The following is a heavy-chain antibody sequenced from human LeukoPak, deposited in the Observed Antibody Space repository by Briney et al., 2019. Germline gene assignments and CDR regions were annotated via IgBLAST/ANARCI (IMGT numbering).Heavy chain of an antibody. Sequence: SETLSLTCTVSGASVNTGTFYWAWIRQPPGKGLEWIGYVYYTGTTNYNPSLKSRVTISIDTSKNQFSLKLTSVTAADTAVYYCARTGRHISVGGTFSDYWGQGTLVTVSS. CDR3: ARTGRHISVGGTFSDY. J-gene: IGHJ4*02. CDR1: GASVNTGTFY. CDR2: VYYTGTT. D-gene: IGHD1-26*01. V-gene: IGHV4-61*01.